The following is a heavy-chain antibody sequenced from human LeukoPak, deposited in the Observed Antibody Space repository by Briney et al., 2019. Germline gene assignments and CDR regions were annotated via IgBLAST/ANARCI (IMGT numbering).Heavy chain of an antibody. CDR3: ARTAAGPRGREYYFDY. V-gene: IGHV6-1*01. Sequence: SQTLSLTCAISGDSVSSNSAAWNWIRQSPSRGLEWLGRTYYRSKWYNDYAVSVKSRITINPDTSKNQFSLQLNSVTPEDTAVYYCARTAAGPRGREYYFDYWGQGTLVTVSS. CDR1: GDSVSSNSAA. J-gene: IGHJ4*02. D-gene: IGHD6-13*01. CDR2: TYYRSKWYN.